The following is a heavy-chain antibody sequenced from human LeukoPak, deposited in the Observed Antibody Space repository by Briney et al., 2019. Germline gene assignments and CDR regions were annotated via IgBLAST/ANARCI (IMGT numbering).Heavy chain of an antibody. CDR1: GFTFSNAW. Sequence: GGSLRLSCAASGFTFSNAWMSWVRQAPGKGLEWVGRTRNKANSYTTEYAASVKGRFTISRDDSKNSLYLQMNSLKTEDTAVYYCASLYGSGKRWVDPWGQGTLVTVSS. J-gene: IGHJ5*02. CDR3: ASLYGSGKRWVDP. V-gene: IGHV3-72*01. CDR2: TRNKANSYTT. D-gene: IGHD3-10*01.